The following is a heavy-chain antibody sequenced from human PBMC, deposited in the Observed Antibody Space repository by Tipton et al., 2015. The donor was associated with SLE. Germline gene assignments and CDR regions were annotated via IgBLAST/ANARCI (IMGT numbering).Heavy chain of an antibody. D-gene: IGHD3-10*01. CDR2: IYYSGST. Sequence: TLSLTCTVSGGSFSNGGYFWSWIRQPPGKGLEWIGSIYYSGSTYYNPSLKSRVTVSADTSKNQFSLKLSSVTAADTAMYYCARHRGMVQGVIVPFEYWGQGTLVTVSS. J-gene: IGHJ4*02. V-gene: IGHV4-39*07. CDR1: GGSFSNGGYF. CDR3: ARHRGMVQGVIVPFEY.